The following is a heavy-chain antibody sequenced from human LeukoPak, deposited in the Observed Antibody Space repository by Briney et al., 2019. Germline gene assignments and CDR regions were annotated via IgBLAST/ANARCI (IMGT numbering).Heavy chain of an antibody. V-gene: IGHV3-21*01. CDR1: GFTFSSYS. CDR3: ARGRDGSIAAAGFDY. CDR2: ISSSSSYI. J-gene: IGHJ4*02. D-gene: IGHD6-13*01. Sequence: GGSLRLSCAASGFTFSSYSMNWVRQAPGKGLEWVSSISSSSSYIHYADSVKGRFTISRDNAKNSLYLQMNSLRAEDTAVYYCARGRDGSIAAAGFDYWGQGTLVTVSS.